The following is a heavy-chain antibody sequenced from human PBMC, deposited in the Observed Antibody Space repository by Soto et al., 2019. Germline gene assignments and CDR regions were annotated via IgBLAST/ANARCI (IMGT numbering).Heavy chain of an antibody. CDR1: GFTFGNNG. J-gene: IGHJ4*02. CDR2: IWFDGSKD. CDR3: ARFTGGDSSGCFDY. D-gene: IGHD3-22*01. Sequence: SLRLSCAASGFTFGNNGMHWVRQAPGKGLEWVAVIWFDGSKDYYVDSVKGRFTISRDNSKNTLFLQMNSLRTDDTAVYYCARFTGGDSSGCFDYWGQGTLVTVSS. V-gene: IGHV3-33*01.